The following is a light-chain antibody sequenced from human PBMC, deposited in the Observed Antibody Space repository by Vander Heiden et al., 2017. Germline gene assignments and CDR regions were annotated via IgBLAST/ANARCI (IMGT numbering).Light chain of an antibody. J-gene: IGLJ3*02. V-gene: IGLV1-44*01. Sequence: QSVLNQPPSASGTPGQRVTISCSGSRSNIGSNTVTWYKHVPGTAPKLLIHTNNQRPSGGPDRFSGSKSGTSASLAISGLQSEDEADYYCATWDDSLNGWVFGGGAKLTVL. CDR2: TNN. CDR1: RSNIGSNT. CDR3: ATWDDSLNGWV.